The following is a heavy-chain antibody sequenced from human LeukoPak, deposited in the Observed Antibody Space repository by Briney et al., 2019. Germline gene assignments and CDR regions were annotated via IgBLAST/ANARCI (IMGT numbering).Heavy chain of an antibody. V-gene: IGHV1-2*02. CDR2: INPNSGGT. CDR3: ARDREAVALFIFDY. D-gene: IGHD6-19*01. Sequence: ASVKVSCKASGYTFTGYYMHWVRQAPGQGLEWMGWINPNSGGTNYAQKFQGRVTMTRDTSISTAYMELSRLRSDDTAVYYCARDREAVALFIFDYWGQGTLVTVSS. J-gene: IGHJ4*02. CDR1: GYTFTGYY.